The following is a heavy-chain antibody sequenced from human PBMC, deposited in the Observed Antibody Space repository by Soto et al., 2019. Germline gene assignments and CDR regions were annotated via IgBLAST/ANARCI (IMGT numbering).Heavy chain of an antibody. CDR1: GVSINTYD. Sequence: SETLSLTCTVSGVSINTYDWTWILQPPGKGLEWIGYIYYTGNTYYNPSLKSRVTISVDTSKNQFSLKLSSVTAADTAVYYCARESSYDSSGYSFDDWGQGTRVTVAS. V-gene: IGHV4-59*12. D-gene: IGHD3-22*01. CDR3: ARESSYDSSGYSFDD. CDR2: IYYTGNT. J-gene: IGHJ4*02.